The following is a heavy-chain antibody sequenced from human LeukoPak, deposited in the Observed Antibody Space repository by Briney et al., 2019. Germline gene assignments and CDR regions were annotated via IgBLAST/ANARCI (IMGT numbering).Heavy chain of an antibody. V-gene: IGHV3-30*02. CDR1: GFTFSAYG. CDR2: VRYDGRDK. J-gene: IGHJ4*02. Sequence: QAGGSLRLSCEVSGFTFSAYGIHWVRQSPGKGLKWVAFVRYDGRDKFYADSVKGRFIVSKDNSRTTLQLQMNSLRSEDTAVYFCARGGARDIWYFAYWGQGIRVTVSS. CDR3: ARGGARDIWYFAY. D-gene: IGHD2-21*01.